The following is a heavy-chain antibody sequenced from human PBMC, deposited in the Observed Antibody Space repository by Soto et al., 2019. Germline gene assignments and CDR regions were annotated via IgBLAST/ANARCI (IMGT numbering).Heavy chain of an antibody. Sequence: QVQLQESGPGLVTPSGTLSLTCAVSGGSISSSNWWSWVRQPPGKGLEWIGEIYHSGNTNYNPSLMSRATMAVDKSRNQFALKLSSVPAADTAVYYCARRWGEGRVDYWGQGTLVTVSS. CDR3: ARRWGEGRVDY. J-gene: IGHJ4*02. V-gene: IGHV4-4*02. CDR1: GGSISSSNW. D-gene: IGHD3-10*01. CDR2: IYHSGNT.